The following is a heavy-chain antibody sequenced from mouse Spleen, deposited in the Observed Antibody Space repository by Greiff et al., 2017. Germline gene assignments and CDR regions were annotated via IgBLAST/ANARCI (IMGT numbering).Heavy chain of an antibody. D-gene: IGHD1-1*01. CDR1: GFTFSSYA. V-gene: IGHV5-9*04. CDR3: ARQPLLLRYFDY. CDR2: ISSGGGNT. Sequence: EVKVVESGGGLVKLGGSLKLSCAASGFTFSSYAMSWVRQTPEKRLEWVATISSGGGNTYYPDSVKGRFTISRDNAKNTLYLQMSSLKSEDTAMYYCARQPLLLRYFDYWGQGTTLTVSS. J-gene: IGHJ2*01.